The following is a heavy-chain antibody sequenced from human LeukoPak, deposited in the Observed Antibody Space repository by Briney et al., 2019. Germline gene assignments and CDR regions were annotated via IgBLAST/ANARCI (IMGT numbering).Heavy chain of an antibody. CDR2: LYNGGNT. CDR1: GLTLSSNY. Sequence: GGSLRLSCAVSGLTLSSNYMRWVRQAPGKGLEGVSVLYNGGNTYYADSVKGRFTVSRDNSKNTLYLQMNSLRAEDAAVYYCARYDGGSGPFDYWGQGALVTVSS. J-gene: IGHJ4*02. V-gene: IGHV3-53*01. CDR3: ARYDGGSGPFDY. D-gene: IGHD3-10*01.